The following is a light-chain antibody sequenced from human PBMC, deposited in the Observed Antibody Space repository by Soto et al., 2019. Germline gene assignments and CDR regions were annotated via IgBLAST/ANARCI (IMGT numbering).Light chain of an antibody. CDR3: RKYNSAPPIT. CDR2: AAS. Sequence: DIAMTGAASSVCASVGERVTITCRVFQCISNYLAWCQQKPVEVPKLLLFAASTLQSGVPSRFSGGGSGTDFSLTTSSLLPEDVATYYCRKYNSAPPITFGQGTKLDIK. V-gene: IGKV1-27*01. J-gene: IGKJ5*01. CDR1: QCISNY.